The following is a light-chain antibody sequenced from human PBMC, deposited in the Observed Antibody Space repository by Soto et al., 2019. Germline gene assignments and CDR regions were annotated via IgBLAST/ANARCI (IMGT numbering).Light chain of an antibody. CDR1: QSVSSSY. V-gene: IGKV3-20*01. Sequence: ELVLTQSPGTLSLSPGERATLSCRASQSVSSSYLAWYQQKPGQAPRLLIYGASSRATGIPDRFSGGGSGTDFSLTIGRLEPEDFAAYYCQHYGSSPITFGQGTRLEIK. J-gene: IGKJ5*01. CDR3: QHYGSSPIT. CDR2: GAS.